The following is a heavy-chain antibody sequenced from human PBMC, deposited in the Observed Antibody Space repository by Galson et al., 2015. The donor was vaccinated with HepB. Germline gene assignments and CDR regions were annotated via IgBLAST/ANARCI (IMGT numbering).Heavy chain of an antibody. CDR3: ARASGHSSGWLVY. CDR2: IYYSGNT. V-gene: IGHV4-39*01. J-gene: IGHJ4*02. CDR1: GGSISSSSYF. Sequence: SETLSLTCTVSGGSISSSSYFWGWIRQPPGKGLEWIGSIYYSGNTYNNPSLKSRVTISVDTSKNQFSVRLSSVTAADTAVYYCARASGHSSGWLVYWGQGTLVTVSS. D-gene: IGHD6-19*01.